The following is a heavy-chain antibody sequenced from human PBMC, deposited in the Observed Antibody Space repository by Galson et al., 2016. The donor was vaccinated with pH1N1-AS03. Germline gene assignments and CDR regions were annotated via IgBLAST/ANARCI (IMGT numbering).Heavy chain of an antibody. CDR3: ARGGGVATVPLDLDR. V-gene: IGHV4-59*02. CDR2: ISYTGGA. CDR1: GASVTTHY. J-gene: IGHJ5*02. Sequence: CTVSGASVTTHYWNWIRQAPGKGLEWIGYISYTGGANYNPSLKSRVIISVDTSKNQFSLKLSSVTAADTAIFYCARGGGVATVPLDLDRWGQGTLVTVSS. D-gene: IGHD3-16*01.